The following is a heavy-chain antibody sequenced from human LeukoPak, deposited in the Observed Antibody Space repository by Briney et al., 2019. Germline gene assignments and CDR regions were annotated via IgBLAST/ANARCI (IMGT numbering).Heavy chain of an antibody. CDR2: IKEDGSAK. V-gene: IGHV3-7*01. J-gene: IGHJ4*02. D-gene: IGHD5-24*01. Sequence: GGSLRLSCVASGFAFSSSWMTWVRQAPGKGLEWVANIKEDGSAKNFVGSVQGRFTISRDNAKNSLYLEMNSLRAEDTAVYYCARDRAYNRFDYWGQGTLVTVSS. CDR3: ARDRAYNRFDY. CDR1: GFAFSSSW.